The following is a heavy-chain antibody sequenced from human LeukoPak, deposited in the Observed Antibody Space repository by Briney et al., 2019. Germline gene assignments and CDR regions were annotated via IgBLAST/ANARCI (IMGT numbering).Heavy chain of an antibody. CDR3: AKDPLYYDFWSGYFDY. V-gene: IGHV3-30*02. D-gene: IGHD3-3*01. CDR2: IRYDGSNK. J-gene: IGHJ4*02. Sequence: GGSLRLSCAASGFTFSGSAMHWVRQAPGKGLEWVAFIRYDGSNKYYADSVKGRFTISRDNSKNTLYLQMNSLRAEDTAVYYCAKDPLYYDFWSGYFDYWGQGTLVTVSS. CDR1: GFTFSGSA.